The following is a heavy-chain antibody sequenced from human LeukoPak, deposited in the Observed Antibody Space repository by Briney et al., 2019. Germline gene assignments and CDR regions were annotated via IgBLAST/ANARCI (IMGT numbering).Heavy chain of an antibody. CDR1: GGSISNYY. Sequence: PSETLSLTCTVSGGSISNYYWNWIRQPPGKGLEWIGYIYYSGTTNYNPSLKSRVSMSVDTSKNQFSLKLSSVTAADTAVYYCARVRAAAIPYYFDSWGQGTLVTVSS. J-gene: IGHJ4*02. CDR2: IYYSGTT. V-gene: IGHV4-59*01. CDR3: ARVRAAAIPYYFDS. D-gene: IGHD6-13*01.